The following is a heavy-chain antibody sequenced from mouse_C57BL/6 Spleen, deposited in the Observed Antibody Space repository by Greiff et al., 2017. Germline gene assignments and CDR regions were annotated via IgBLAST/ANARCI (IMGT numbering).Heavy chain of an antibody. J-gene: IGHJ3*01. Sequence: EVQGVESGGGLVKPGGSLKLSCAASGFTFSSYAMSWVRQTPEKRLEWVATISDGGSYTYYPDNVKGRFTISRDNAKNNLYLQMSRLKSEDTAMYYCAREAFSGSFAYWGQGTLVTVSA. CDR2: ISDGGSYT. CDR1: GFTFSSYA. V-gene: IGHV5-4*01. D-gene: IGHD1-3*01. CDR3: AREAFSGSFAY.